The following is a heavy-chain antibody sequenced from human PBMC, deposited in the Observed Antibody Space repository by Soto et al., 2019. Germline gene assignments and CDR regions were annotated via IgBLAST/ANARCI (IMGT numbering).Heavy chain of an antibody. V-gene: IGHV3-48*03. CDR2: ISSSGSTI. J-gene: IGHJ6*02. CDR3: ARDSKELRYYYYGMDV. D-gene: IGHD1-7*01. Sequence: PGGSLRLSCAASGFTFSSYEMNWVRQAPGKGLEWVSYISSSGSTIYYADSVKGRFTISRDNAKNSLYLQMNSLRAEDTAVYYCARDSKELRYYYYGMDVWGQGTTVTVSS. CDR1: GFTFSSYE.